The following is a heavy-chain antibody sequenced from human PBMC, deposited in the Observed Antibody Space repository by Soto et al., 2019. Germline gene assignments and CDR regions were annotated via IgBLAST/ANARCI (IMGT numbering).Heavy chain of an antibody. J-gene: IGHJ4*02. CDR1: GFTFSSYA. V-gene: IGHV3-23*01. D-gene: IGHD3-10*01. CDR3: AKRGSGSYYDF. Sequence: GGSLRLSCAASGFTFSSYAMSWVRQAPGQGLERVSVISGSGGSTYYADSVKGRFTISRDNSKNTLYLQMNSLRAEDTAVYYSAKRGSGSYYDFWGQGTLVTVSS. CDR2: ISGSGGST.